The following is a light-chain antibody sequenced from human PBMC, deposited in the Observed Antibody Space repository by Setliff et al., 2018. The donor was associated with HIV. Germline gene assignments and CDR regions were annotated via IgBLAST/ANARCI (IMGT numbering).Light chain of an antibody. J-gene: IGLJ2*01. CDR3: ATWDDSLSAHVV. CDR1: SSNIGSNY. CDR2: RNN. V-gene: IGLV1-47*01. Sequence: QSVLTQPPSASGTPGQRVTISCSGSSSNIGSNYVYWYQQLPGTAPKLLIYRNNQRPSGVPDRFSGSKSGTSASLAISGLRSEDEADYYCATWDDSLSAHVVFGGGTQRTV.